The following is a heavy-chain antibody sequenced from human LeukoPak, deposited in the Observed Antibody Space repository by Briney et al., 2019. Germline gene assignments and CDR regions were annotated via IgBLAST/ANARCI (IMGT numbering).Heavy chain of an antibody. CDR1: EYTFTSYD. J-gene: IGHJ6*02. CDR3: AREGYCSSTSCQYYYYYGMDV. Sequence: ASVKVSCKASEYTFTSYDINWVRQATGQGLEWMGWMNPNSGNTGYAQKFQGRVTMTRNTSISTAYMELSSLRSEDTAVYYCAREGYCSSTSCQYYYYYGMDVWGQGTTVTVSS. D-gene: IGHD2-2*01. V-gene: IGHV1-8*01. CDR2: MNPNSGNT.